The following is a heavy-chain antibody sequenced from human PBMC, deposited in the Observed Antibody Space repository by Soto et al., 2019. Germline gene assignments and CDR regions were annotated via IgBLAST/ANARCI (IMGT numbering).Heavy chain of an antibody. J-gene: IGHJ6*02. Sequence: QVQLQESGPGLVKASETLSLTCTVSGGSISSYYWSWIRQPPGKGLEWIGFIYYTGSTNYNPSLRSRVTISVDTSKYQFSLKLRSVNAADTAVYFCARDKGPRRSYYGMDVWGQGTTVTVAS. V-gene: IGHV4-59*01. CDR3: ARDKGPRRSYYGMDV. CDR1: GGSISSYY. D-gene: IGHD6-6*01. CDR2: IYYTGST.